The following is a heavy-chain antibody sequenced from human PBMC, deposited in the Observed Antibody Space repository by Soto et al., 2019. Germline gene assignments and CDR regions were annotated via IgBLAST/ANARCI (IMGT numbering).Heavy chain of an antibody. CDR3: ARVSSWSCFDY. CDR1: GYTFTSYY. V-gene: IGHV1-46*01. D-gene: IGHD6-13*01. J-gene: IGHJ4*02. CDR2: INPSGGST. Sequence: ASLKVSCKASGYTFTSYYMYWVRQAPGQGLEWMGIINPSGGSTSYAQKFQGRVTMTRDTSTSTVYMELSSLRSEDTAVYYCARVSSWSCFDYWGQGTLVTSPQ.